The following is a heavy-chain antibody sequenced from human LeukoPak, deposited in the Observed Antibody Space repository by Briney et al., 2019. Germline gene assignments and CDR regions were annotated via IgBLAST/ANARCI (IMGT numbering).Heavy chain of an antibody. V-gene: IGHV4-59*08. CDR1: GGSISSFY. CDR2: IYHSGRP. CDR3: ARSRLQGTGGIALPRLNYFRY. J-gene: IGHJ4*02. D-gene: IGHD6-25*01. Sequence: PSETLSLTRTVSGGSISSFYGSWIRPPPGKGLEWIGYIYHSGRPNYTPSLKSRVTISGDTSKKQLSLKLSSVTAADSAVYFCARSRLQGTGGIALPRLNYFRYGGRGTRLTV.